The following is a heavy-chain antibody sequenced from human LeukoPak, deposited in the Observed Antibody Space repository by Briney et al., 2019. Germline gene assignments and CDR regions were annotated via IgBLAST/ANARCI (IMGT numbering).Heavy chain of an antibody. CDR3: ASATYYYDSSGPIDY. CDR2: IYSGGST. Sequence: PGGSLRLSCAASGFTVSSNYMSWVRQAPGKGLEWVSVIYSGGSTYYADSVKGRFTISRDNSKNTLYLQMNSLRAEDTAVYYCASATYYYDSSGPIDYWGQGTLVTVSS. V-gene: IGHV3-53*01. CDR1: GFTVSSNY. D-gene: IGHD3-22*01. J-gene: IGHJ4*02.